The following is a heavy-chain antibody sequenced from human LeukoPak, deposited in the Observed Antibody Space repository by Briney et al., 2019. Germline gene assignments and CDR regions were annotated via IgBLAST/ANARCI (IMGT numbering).Heavy chain of an antibody. CDR1: GGSISSYY. J-gene: IGHJ3*02. V-gene: IGHV4-59*01. D-gene: IGHD3-22*01. CDR3: ARGVGPYYDSSGYYDAFDI. CDR2: IYYGGST. Sequence: SETLSLTCTVSGGSISSYYWSWIRQPPGKGLEWIGYIYYGGSTNYNPSLKSRVTISVDTSKNQFSLKLSSVTAADTAVYYCARGVGPYYDSSGYYDAFDIWGQGTMVTVSS.